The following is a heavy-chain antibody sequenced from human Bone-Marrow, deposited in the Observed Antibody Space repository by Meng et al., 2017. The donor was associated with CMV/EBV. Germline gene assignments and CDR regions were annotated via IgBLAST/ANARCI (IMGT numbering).Heavy chain of an antibody. V-gene: IGHV3-21*01. CDR2: ISGASTYI. CDR1: GFVFSNSN. J-gene: IGHJ6*02. CDR3: AKDYHGQWLYYGMDV. D-gene: IGHD6-19*01. Sequence: GESLKISCAASGFVFSNSNMNWVRQAPGKGLEWVSSISGASTYIYYAASVEGRFTISRDNAKHSVYLQMNSLRAEDTAIYYCAKDYHGQWLYYGMDVWGQGTTVTVSS.